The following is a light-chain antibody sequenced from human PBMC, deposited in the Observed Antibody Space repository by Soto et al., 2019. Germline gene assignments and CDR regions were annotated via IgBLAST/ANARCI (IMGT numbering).Light chain of an antibody. Sequence: DIQMTQSPPTLPATVGDRVTITCRASQSISSKLAWYQQKPGKAPKVLINKASSLQSGVPSRFSGSGSGTEFTLTISSLQPDDFATYYCQQYSSYSFTFGGGTKVKIK. CDR3: QQYSSYSFT. V-gene: IGKV1-5*03. CDR2: KAS. CDR1: QSISSK. J-gene: IGKJ4*01.